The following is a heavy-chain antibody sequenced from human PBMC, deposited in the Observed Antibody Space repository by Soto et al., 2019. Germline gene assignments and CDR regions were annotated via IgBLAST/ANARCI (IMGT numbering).Heavy chain of an antibody. V-gene: IGHV1-18*04. Sequence: QVQLVQSGPEVKKPGASVKVSCKTSGYVYISYGISWVRQAPGHGLEWVWWISAYTGKADYAQKFQGRVTMTTETSTSTAFLELRSLRSDDTAVYYCARDQRYYGSGSYYSDSWGQGTLVTVSS. D-gene: IGHD3-10*01. CDR3: ARDQRYYGSGSYYSDS. CDR1: GYVYISYG. CDR2: ISAYTGKA. J-gene: IGHJ4*02.